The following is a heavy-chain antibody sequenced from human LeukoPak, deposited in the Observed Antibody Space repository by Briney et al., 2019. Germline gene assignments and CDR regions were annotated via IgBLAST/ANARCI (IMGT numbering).Heavy chain of an antibody. CDR1: GGSISSYY. Sequence: PSETLSLTCTVSGGSISSYYWSWIRQPPGKGLEWIGYIYYSGSTNYNPSLKSRVTISVDTSKNQFSLKLSSVIAADTAVYYCARVSSYYDSSGYYYFDYWGQGTLVTVSS. CDR3: ARVSSYYDSSGYYYFDY. CDR2: IYYSGST. J-gene: IGHJ4*02. D-gene: IGHD3-22*01. V-gene: IGHV4-59*01.